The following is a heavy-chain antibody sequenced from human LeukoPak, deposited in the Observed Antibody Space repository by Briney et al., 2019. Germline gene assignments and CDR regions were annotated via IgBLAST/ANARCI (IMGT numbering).Heavy chain of an antibody. D-gene: IGHD3-9*01. CDR1: GGTFSSYA. CDR2: IIPTFGTA. Sequence: SVKVSCKASGGTFSSYAISWVRQAPGQGLEWMGRIIPTFGTANYARKFQGRVTITTDESTSTAYMELSSLRSEDTAVYYCAREGTWDYDILTGTNWFDPWGQGTLVTVSS. CDR3: AREGTWDYDILTGTNWFDP. V-gene: IGHV1-69*05. J-gene: IGHJ5*02.